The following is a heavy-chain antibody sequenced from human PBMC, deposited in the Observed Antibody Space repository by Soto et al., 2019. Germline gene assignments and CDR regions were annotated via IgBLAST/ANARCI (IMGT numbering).Heavy chain of an antibody. V-gene: IGHV3-13*01. CDR2: IGTAGDT. CDR3: ARALKYSGSSSHYGMDV. Sequence: GGSLRLSCAASGFTFSNYDMHWVRQVTGKGLEWISSIGTAGDTYYAGSVRGRFTISRENAKNSLYLQMNSLRAGDTAVYYCARALKYSGSSSHYGMDVWGQRPTVTVSS. D-gene: IGHD6-6*01. J-gene: IGHJ6*02. CDR1: GFTFSNYD.